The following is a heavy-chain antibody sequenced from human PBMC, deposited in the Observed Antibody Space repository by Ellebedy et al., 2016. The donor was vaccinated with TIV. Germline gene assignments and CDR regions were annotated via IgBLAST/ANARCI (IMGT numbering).Heavy chain of an antibody. CDR3: ARHLGAGAFDI. CDR1: GGSVSSPYY. CDR2: YYYTGTS. V-gene: IGHV4-59*08. Sequence: SETVSLTXTVSGGSVSSPYYWSWIRQSPRKGLQWVGYYYYTGTSNYNPSLRGRVTISVDLSKNQFSLKLSSVTAADTAVYYCARHLGAGAFDIWGQGTMVTVSS. J-gene: IGHJ3*02. D-gene: IGHD3-10*01.